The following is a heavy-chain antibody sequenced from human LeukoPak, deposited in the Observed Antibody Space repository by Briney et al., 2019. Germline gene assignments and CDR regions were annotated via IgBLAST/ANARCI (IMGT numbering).Heavy chain of an antibody. D-gene: IGHD6-19*01. CDR1: RFTFSNYW. Sequence: GGSLRLSCSASRFTFSNYWMTWVRQAPGKGLEWVANIKQDGSEKYYVDSVKGRFAISRDNLKNSLYLQMNSLRVEDTAIYFCARDRDSSGLYGGADLWGQGVLVTVSA. V-gene: IGHV3-7*01. J-gene: IGHJ5*02. CDR2: IKQDGSEK. CDR3: ARDRDSSGLYGGADL.